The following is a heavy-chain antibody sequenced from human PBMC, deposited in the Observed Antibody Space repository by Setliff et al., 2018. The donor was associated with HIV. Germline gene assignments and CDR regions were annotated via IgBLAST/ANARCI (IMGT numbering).Heavy chain of an antibody. Sequence: SVKVSCKASGGTFSSYAISWVRQAPGQGLEWMGGIIPIFGTANYAQKFEGRVTITTDESTSTAYVELSSLRSDDTAMYYCGRATEYYDTSGYPRRTLVDDWGQGALVTVSS. CDR1: GGTFSSYA. CDR3: GRATEYYDTSGYPRRTLVDD. CDR2: IIPIFGTA. V-gene: IGHV1-69*05. D-gene: IGHD3-22*01. J-gene: IGHJ4*02.